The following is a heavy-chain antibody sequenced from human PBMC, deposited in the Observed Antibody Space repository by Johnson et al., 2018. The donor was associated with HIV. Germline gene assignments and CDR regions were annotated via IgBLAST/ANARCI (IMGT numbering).Heavy chain of an antibody. J-gene: IGHJ3*02. Sequence: QVQLVESGGGVVQPGRSLRLSCAASGFTFSSYAMHWVRQAPGKGLEWVAVISYDGSNKYYADSVKGRFTISRDNSNNTLYLQMNSLRAEDTALYYCAKDVGNYWPDAFDIWGQGTMVTVSS. V-gene: IGHV3-30-3*01. D-gene: IGHD3-22*01. CDR3: AKDVGNYWPDAFDI. CDR1: GFTFSSYA. CDR2: ISYDGSNK.